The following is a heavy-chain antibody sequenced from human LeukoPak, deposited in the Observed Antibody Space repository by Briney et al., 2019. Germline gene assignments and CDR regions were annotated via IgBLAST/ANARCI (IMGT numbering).Heavy chain of an antibody. D-gene: IGHD1-26*01. CDR2: IIPIFGTA. CDR3: ASTGGVGATHDAFDI. CDR1: GGTFSSYA. Sequence: SVKVSCKASGGTFSSYAISWVGQAPGQGPEGMGGIIPIFGTANYAHKFQGRVTITADEYTSTAYMELSSLRSEDTAVYYCASTGGVGATHDAFDIWGQGTMVTVSS. V-gene: IGHV1-69*13. J-gene: IGHJ3*02.